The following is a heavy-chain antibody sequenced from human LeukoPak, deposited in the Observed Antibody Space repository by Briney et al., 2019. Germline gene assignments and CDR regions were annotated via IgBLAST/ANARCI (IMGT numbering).Heavy chain of an antibody. D-gene: IGHD6-25*01. CDR3: ARDLRRIAAYYFDY. CDR2: ISSDGRDK. J-gene: IGHJ4*02. Sequence: PGGSLRLSCAASGFTFSSYAIHWVRQAPGKGLEWVAVISSDGRDKHHADSVKGRFTISRDNSKNTLYLQTNSLRAGDTAVYYCARDLRRIAAYYFDYWGQGTLVTVSS. V-gene: IGHV3-30*03. CDR1: GFTFSSYA.